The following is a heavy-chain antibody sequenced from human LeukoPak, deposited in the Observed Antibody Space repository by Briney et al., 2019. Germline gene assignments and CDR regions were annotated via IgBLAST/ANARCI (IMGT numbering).Heavy chain of an antibody. J-gene: IGHJ6*03. CDR2: IRYDGSNK. D-gene: IGHD3-3*01. V-gene: IGHV3-30*02. Sequence: GGSLRLSCAASGFTFSSYGMHWVRQPPGKGLEWVAFIRYDGSNKYYADSVKGRFTISRDNSKNTLYLQMNSLRAEDTAVYYCAKDPSWNGVVIRYMDVWGKGTTVTVSS. CDR3: AKDPSWNGVVIRYMDV. CDR1: GFTFSSYG.